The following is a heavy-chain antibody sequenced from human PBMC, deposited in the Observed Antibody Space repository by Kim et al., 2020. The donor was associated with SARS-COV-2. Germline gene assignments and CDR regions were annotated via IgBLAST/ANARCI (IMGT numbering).Heavy chain of an antibody. CDR1: GFTFGSHW. V-gene: IGHV3-7*01. CDR2: IKEDGTDK. J-gene: IGHJ4*02. Sequence: GGSLRLSCAASGFTFGSHWMSWVRQALGKGLEWLAKIKEDGTDKYYLSSVEGRFTISRDNAKNSLYLQMNSLRGEDTALYYCTRDRAYSLDFWGQGTLVTVSS. CDR3: TRDRAYSLDF. D-gene: IGHD2-15*01.